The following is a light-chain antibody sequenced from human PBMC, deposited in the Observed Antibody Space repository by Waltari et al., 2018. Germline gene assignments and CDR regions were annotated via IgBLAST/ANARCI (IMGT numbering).Light chain of an antibody. J-gene: IGKJ1*01. CDR1: QSISTW. CDR3: QQYLGPWT. CDR2: KAS. V-gene: IGKV1-5*03. Sequence: SQLTQSPSTLSASVGDRVTITCRASQSISTWLAWFQQKPGKAPKVLLSKASNLEGGVPSRFSGSGAGTEFTLTISSLQPDDFATDYCQQYLGPWTFGQGTKVEMK.